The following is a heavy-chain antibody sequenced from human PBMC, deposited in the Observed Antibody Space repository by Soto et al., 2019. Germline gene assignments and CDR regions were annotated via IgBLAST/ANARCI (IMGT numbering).Heavy chain of an antibody. J-gene: IGHJ2*01. Sequence: QDQLVQSGAEVKKRGSSVKVSCKASGGTFSSHTFSWVRQAPGQGLEWMGRINPALGTATYAQKFQGRVTITADESATTVYMELNSLRSEDTAVYYCARPDFGDYWYFDLWGRGTLVTVSS. CDR3: ARPDFGDYWYFDL. CDR1: GGTFSSHT. CDR2: INPALGTA. V-gene: IGHV1-69*08. D-gene: IGHD4-17*01.